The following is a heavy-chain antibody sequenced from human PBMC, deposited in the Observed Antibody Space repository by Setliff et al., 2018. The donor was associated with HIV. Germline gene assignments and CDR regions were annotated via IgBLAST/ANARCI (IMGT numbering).Heavy chain of an antibody. CDR1: GFSFSNSA. CDR2: IRTKANSYAT. V-gene: IGHV3-73*01. CDR3: IGSGISGLYYFEH. D-gene: IGHD5-12*01. Sequence: GGSLRLSCAASGFSFSNSAMHWVRQASGKGVEWVGRIRTKANSYATAYGAAVKGRFTISRDDSKNTAFLQMNILKTEDTAVYYCIGSGISGLYYFEHWGQGTLVTVSS. J-gene: IGHJ4*02.